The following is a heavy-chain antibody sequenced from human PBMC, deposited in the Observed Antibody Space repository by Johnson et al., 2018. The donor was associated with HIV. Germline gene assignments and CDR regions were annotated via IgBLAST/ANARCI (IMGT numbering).Heavy chain of an antibody. CDR2: ISYDGSNK. Sequence: QVQLVESGGGVVQPGRSLRLSCAASGFTFSSYAMHWVRQAPGKGLEWVAVISYDGSNKDYADSVKGRFTISRDNAKNSLYLQMNSLRAEDTAVYYCARDSTPWGGDYVGYGFDIWGQGTMVTVSS. CDR1: GFTFSSYA. J-gene: IGHJ3*02. V-gene: IGHV3-30*04. D-gene: IGHD4-17*01. CDR3: ARDSTPWGGDYVGYGFDI.